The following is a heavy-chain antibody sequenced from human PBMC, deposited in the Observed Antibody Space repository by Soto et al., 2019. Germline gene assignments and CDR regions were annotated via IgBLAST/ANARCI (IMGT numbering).Heavy chain of an antibody. D-gene: IGHD3-10*01. J-gene: IGHJ4*02. CDR3: VRTGGITMVRGDLGY. Sequence: QVQLQQWGAGLLKPSETLSLTCAVYGGSFSGYYWSWIRQPPGKGLEWIGEINHSGSTNYNPSLKSRVTISVDTSKNQFSLKLSSVTAADTAVYYCVRTGGITMVRGDLGYWGQGTLVTVSS. CDR1: GGSFSGYY. V-gene: IGHV4-34*01. CDR2: INHSGST.